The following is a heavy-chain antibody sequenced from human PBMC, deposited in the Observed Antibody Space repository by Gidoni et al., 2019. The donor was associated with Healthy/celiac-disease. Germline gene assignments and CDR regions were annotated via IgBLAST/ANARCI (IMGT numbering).Heavy chain of an antibody. D-gene: IGHD6-6*01. CDR1: GFTFSSYA. CDR2: ISGSGGST. Sequence: EVQLLESGGGLVQPGGSLRLSCAASGFTFSSYAMSWVRQAPGKGLEWVSAISGSGGSTYYEDSVKGRFTISRDNSKNTLYLQMNSLRAEDTAVYYCAKGGAGSSSVLVHFDYWGQGTLVTVSS. J-gene: IGHJ4*02. V-gene: IGHV3-23*01. CDR3: AKGGAGSSSVLVHFDY.